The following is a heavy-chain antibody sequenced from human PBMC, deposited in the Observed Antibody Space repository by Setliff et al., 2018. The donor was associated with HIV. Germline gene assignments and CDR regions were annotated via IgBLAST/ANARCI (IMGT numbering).Heavy chain of an antibody. CDR3: ARIGWYDNYFDS. CDR2: IIPVFGVA. V-gene: IGHV1-69*13. D-gene: IGHD3-3*01. J-gene: IGHJ1*01. Sequence: SVKVSCKASGGMPNRYAISWVRQAPGQGLEWMGGIIPVFGVANYAQNFQDTVTITADESTSTAYMELSSLRSEDTAVYFCARIGWYDNYFDSWGQGSLVTVSS. CDR1: GGMPNRYA.